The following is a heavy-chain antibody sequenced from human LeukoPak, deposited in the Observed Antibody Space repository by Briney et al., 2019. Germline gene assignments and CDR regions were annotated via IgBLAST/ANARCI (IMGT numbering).Heavy chain of an antibody. D-gene: IGHD5-24*01. CDR3: VKETRRDGDNPDKRYYFDY. Sequence: GGSLRLSCSASGFTFSSYAMDWVRQAPGKGLEYVSTITSNGGSTYYADSVKGRFTISRDNSKNTLFLQMSSLRAEDTAIYYCVKETRRDGDNPDKRYYFDYWGQGTLVTVSS. CDR2: ITSNGGST. CDR1: GFTFSSYA. V-gene: IGHV3-64D*06. J-gene: IGHJ4*02.